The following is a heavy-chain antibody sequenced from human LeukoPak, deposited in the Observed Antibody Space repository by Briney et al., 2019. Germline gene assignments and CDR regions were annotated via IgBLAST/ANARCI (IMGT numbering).Heavy chain of an antibody. J-gene: IGHJ4*02. V-gene: IGHV4-39*07. D-gene: IGHD6-19*01. Sequence: SETLSLTCTVSGGSISSSSYYWGWTRQPPGKGLEWIGSIYYSGSTYYNPSLKSRVTISLDTSKNQFSLKLSSVTAADTAVYYCARAPTVAGPGPWDYWGQGTLVTVSS. CDR2: IYYSGST. CDR3: ARAPTVAGPGPWDY. CDR1: GGSISSSSYY.